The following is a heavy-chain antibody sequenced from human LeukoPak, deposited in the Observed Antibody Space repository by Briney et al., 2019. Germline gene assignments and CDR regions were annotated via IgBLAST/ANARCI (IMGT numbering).Heavy chain of an antibody. V-gene: IGHV4-39*07. CDR2: IYYSGST. Sequence: KASETLSLTCTVSGGSISSSSYYWGWIRQPPGKGLEWIGSIYYSGSTYYNPSLKSRVTISVDTSKNQFSLKLSSVTAADTAVYYCARTTIFGSWFDPWGQGTLVTVSS. CDR3: ARTTIFGSWFDP. J-gene: IGHJ5*02. CDR1: GGSISSSSYY. D-gene: IGHD3-3*01.